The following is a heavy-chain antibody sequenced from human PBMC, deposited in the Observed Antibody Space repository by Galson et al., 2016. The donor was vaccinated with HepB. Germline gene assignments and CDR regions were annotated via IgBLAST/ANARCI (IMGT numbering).Heavy chain of an antibody. CDR3: ARLALHDFGYLNAFDI. Sequence: SVKVSCKASGGNFNNYAINRVRQAPGQGLEWMGGIIPLFRTSDYAQKFHDRVTITAVESTNTAYMELMDLRTEDTAFYSCARLALHDFGYLNAFDIWGQGTMVTVSS. V-gene: IGHV1-69*13. CDR2: IIPLFRTS. J-gene: IGHJ3*02. CDR1: GGNFNNYA. D-gene: IGHD4-17*01.